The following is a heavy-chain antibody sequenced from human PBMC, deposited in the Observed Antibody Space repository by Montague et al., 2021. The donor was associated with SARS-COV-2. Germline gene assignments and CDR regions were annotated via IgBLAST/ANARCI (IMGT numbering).Heavy chain of an antibody. CDR3: AREYWGLDAMDV. CDR1: GDSVSSDTAA. Sequence: CAISGDSVSSDTAAWNWIRQSPSRGLEWLGRTYYRSRWYNDYAVSVKSRITLNPETSKNQFSLQMKYVTPEDTAVYYCAREYWGLDAMDVWSQGTTVIVSS. CDR2: TYYRSRWYN. J-gene: IGHJ6*02. D-gene: IGHD2-15*01. V-gene: IGHV6-1*01.